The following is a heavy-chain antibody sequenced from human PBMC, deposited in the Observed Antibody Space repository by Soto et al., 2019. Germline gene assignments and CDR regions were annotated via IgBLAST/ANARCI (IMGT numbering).Heavy chain of an antibody. J-gene: IGHJ4*02. Sequence: EVQLVESGGGLVQPGGSLRLSCAASGFTFSSYEMNWVRQAPGKGLEWVSYISSSGSSIYYADSVKGRFTISRDNAKNSLYLQMNSLRAEDTAVYYCARVLGRFGSYSDWGQGTLVTVSS. CDR2: ISSSGSSI. CDR3: ARVLGRFGSYSD. V-gene: IGHV3-48*03. CDR1: GFTFSSYE. D-gene: IGHD1-26*01.